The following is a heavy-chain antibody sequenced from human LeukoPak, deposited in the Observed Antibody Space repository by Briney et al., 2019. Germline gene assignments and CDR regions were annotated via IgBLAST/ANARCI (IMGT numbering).Heavy chain of an antibody. CDR2: ISAYNGNT. V-gene: IGHV1-18*01. D-gene: IGHD6-19*01. CDR1: GYTFTSYG. J-gene: IGHJ3*02. Sequence: ASVKVSCKASGYTFTSYGISWVRQAPGQGLEWMGWISAYNGNTIYAQKFQGRVTMTEDTSTDTAYMELSSLRSEDTAVYYCATRGIRSGWYEAFDIWGQGTMVAVSS. CDR3: ATRGIRSGWYEAFDI.